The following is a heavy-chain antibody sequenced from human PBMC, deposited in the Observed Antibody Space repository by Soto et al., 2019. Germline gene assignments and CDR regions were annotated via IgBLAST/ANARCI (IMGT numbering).Heavy chain of an antibody. V-gene: IGHV3-33*08. Sequence: PGGSLRLSCAASGFTFSSYAMSGARQTPGKGLEWVAVICGDGGNKYYADSVKGRFTISRDNSKNTLYLQMNSLRAEDTAVYYCARGADLGQPYYFDYWGQGTLVTVSS. CDR1: GFTFSSYA. D-gene: IGHD1-26*01. CDR3: ARGADLGQPYYFDY. J-gene: IGHJ4*02. CDR2: ICGDGGNK.